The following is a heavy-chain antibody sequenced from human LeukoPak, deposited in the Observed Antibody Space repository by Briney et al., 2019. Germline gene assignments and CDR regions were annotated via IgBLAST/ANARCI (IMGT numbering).Heavy chain of an antibody. CDR2: TNPTTGGT. CDR1: GYPFTRYF. V-gene: IGHV1-2*02. D-gene: IGHD3-3*01. CDR3: ARDNLHDFCIVQFDP. J-gene: IGHJ5*02. Sequence: ASVKVSCKASGYPFTRYFLHWVRQAPGQGLGWMGWTNPTTGGTNYTQKFQGRVTMTRDTSISSACMERRGLTSDGTAVYYCARDNLHDFCIVQFDPWGQGTLVIVSS.